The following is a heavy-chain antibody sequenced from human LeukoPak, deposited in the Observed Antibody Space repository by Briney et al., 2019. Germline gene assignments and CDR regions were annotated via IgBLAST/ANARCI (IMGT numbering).Heavy chain of an antibody. J-gene: IGHJ4*02. D-gene: IGHD3-22*01. V-gene: IGHV3-23*01. Sequence: GGSLRLSCAASGFTFSGSAMHWVRQAPGKGLEWVSAISGSGGSTYYADSVKGRFTISRDNSKNTLYLQMNSLRAEDTAVYYCAKVYDSSGYDHYWGQGTLVTVSS. CDR3: AKVYDSSGYDHY. CDR2: ISGSGGST. CDR1: GFTFSGSA.